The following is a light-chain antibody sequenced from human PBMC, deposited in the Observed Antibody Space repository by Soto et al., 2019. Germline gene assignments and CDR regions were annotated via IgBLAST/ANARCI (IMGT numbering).Light chain of an antibody. Sequence: ELVLTQSPGTLSLSPGERATLSCRASQSVSSSYLAWYQQKPGQAPRLLIYGASSRATGISDRFSGSGSRTDFTLTISRLEPEDFAVYYCQQYGSSQYTFGQGTKLEIK. V-gene: IGKV3-20*01. CDR2: GAS. CDR3: QQYGSSQYT. CDR1: QSVSSSY. J-gene: IGKJ2*01.